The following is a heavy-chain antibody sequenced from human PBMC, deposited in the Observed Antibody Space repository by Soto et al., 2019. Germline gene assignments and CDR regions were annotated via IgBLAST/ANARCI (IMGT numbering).Heavy chain of an antibody. CDR3: ARDTPPKGSYFDY. CDR2: TYYKSKWYN. Sequence: SQTLSLTCAISGDSVSSNSVAWNWIRQSPSRGLEWLGRTYYKSKWYNDYAVSVKSRITINPDTSKNQFSLQLNSVTPEDTAVYYCARDTPPKGSYFDYWGQGTLVTVSS. V-gene: IGHV6-1*01. J-gene: IGHJ4*02. CDR1: GDSVSSNSVA. D-gene: IGHD1-26*01.